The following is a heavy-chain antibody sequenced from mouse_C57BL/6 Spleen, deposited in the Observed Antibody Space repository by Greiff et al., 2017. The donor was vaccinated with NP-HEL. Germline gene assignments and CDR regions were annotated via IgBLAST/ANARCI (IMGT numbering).Heavy chain of an antibody. J-gene: IGHJ3*01. CDR3: ARTDSSGYSWFAY. CDR1: GYAFSSSW. V-gene: IGHV1-82*01. Sequence: QVQLQQSGPELVKPGASVKISCKASGYAFSSSWMNWVKQRPGKGLEWIGRIYPGDGDTNYNGKFTGKATLTADKSSSTAYMQLSSLTSEDSAVYFCARTDSSGYSWFAYWGQGTLVTVSA. CDR2: IYPGDGDT. D-gene: IGHD3-2*02.